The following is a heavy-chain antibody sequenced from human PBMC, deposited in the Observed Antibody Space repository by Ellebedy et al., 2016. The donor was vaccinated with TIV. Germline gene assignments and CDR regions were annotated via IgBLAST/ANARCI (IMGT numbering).Heavy chain of an antibody. Sequence: SGPTLVKPTQTLTLTCTFSGFSLSTTRVSVSWIRQPPGKALEWLARIDWDDDKYFNTSLSTRLTISKDTSKNQVVLTITNMDPVDTATYYCARTDGSGWAFDSWGQGTLVTVSS. CDR2: IDWDDDK. CDR1: GFSLSTTRVS. CDR3: ARTDGSGWAFDS. J-gene: IGHJ4*02. D-gene: IGHD6-19*01. V-gene: IGHV2-70*11.